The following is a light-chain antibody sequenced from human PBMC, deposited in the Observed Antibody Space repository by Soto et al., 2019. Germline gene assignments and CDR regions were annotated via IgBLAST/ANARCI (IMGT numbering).Light chain of an antibody. CDR3: QQYGSSPVHG. V-gene: IGKV3-20*01. Sequence: EIVLTQSPATLSLSPGERATLSCRASQSVSSYLAWYQQKPGQAPRLLIYGASSRATGIPDRFSGSGSGTDFTLSISRLEPEDFAVYYCQQYGSSPVHGFGQGTKVDIK. J-gene: IGKJ1*01. CDR2: GAS. CDR1: QSVSSY.